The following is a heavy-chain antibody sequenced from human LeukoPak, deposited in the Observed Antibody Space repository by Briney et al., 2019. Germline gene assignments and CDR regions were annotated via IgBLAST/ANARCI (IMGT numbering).Heavy chain of an antibody. J-gene: IGHJ4*02. V-gene: IGHV3-30*02. Sequence: GGSLRLSCAGSGFTFSSYSMNWVHQAPGKGLEWMAFIRNDGSNKYYTDSVKGRFTISRDNSKNTLYLQINSLRTEDTAVYYCAKDHGSSWAVFDYWGPGTLVTVSS. CDR3: AKDHGSSWAVFDY. CDR1: GFTFSSYS. CDR2: IRNDGSNK. D-gene: IGHD6-13*01.